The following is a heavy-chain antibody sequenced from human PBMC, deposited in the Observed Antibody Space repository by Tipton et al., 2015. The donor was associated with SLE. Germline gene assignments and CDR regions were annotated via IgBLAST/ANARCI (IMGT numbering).Heavy chain of an antibody. Sequence: SLRLSCAASGFRFDDYAMHWVRQAPGKGLEWVSGISWNSGSIDYADSVKGRFTISRDNAKNSLYLQMNSLRPEDTALYYRAKEGHIAMYWFDPWGQGTLVTVAS. CDR1: GFRFDDYA. J-gene: IGHJ5*02. CDR2: ISWNSGSI. D-gene: IGHD3-10*02. V-gene: IGHV3-9*01. CDR3: AKEGHIAMYWFDP.